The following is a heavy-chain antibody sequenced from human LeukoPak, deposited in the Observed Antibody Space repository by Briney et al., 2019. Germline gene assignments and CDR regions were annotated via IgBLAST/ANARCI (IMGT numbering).Heavy chain of an antibody. CDR1: GGSISSYY. D-gene: IGHD3-10*01. V-gene: IGHV4-59*08. CDR3: ARFSSAMVRGGSYAFDI. J-gene: IGHJ3*02. Sequence: SETLSLTCTVSGGSISSYYWSWIRQPPGKGLEWIGYIYYSGSTNYNPSLKSRVTISVDTSKNQFSLKLSSVTAADTAVYYCARFSSAMVRGGSYAFDIWGQGTMVTVSS. CDR2: IYYSGST.